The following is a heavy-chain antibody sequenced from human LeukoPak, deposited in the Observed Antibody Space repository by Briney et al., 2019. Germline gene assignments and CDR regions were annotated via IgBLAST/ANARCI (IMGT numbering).Heavy chain of an antibody. J-gene: IGHJ4*02. CDR1: GFTFSNYA. Sequence: GGSLRLSCAASGFTFSNYAVSWVRQAPGKGLEWVSGISGSAGSTYYADSVKGRFTISRDNSKNTLYLQMNSLTDDDTAVYYCAKKWGVGTTTLDYFDYWGQGTLVTVSS. CDR2: ISGSAGST. CDR3: AKKWGVGTTTLDYFDY. V-gene: IGHV3-23*01. D-gene: IGHD1-26*01.